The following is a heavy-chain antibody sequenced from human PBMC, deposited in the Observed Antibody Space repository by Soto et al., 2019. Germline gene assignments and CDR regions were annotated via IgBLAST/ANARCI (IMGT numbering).Heavy chain of an antibody. J-gene: IGHJ3*02. V-gene: IGHV1-69*13. CDR3: AGPYDYVWGSYRTLGAFDI. CDR2: IIPIFGTA. D-gene: IGHD3-16*02. CDR1: GGAFSSYA. Sequence: ASVKVSCKASGGAFSSYAISWVRQAPGQGLEWMGGIIPIFGTANYAQKFQGRVTITADESTSTAYMELSSLRSEDTAVYYCAGPYDYVWGSYRTLGAFDIWGQGTMVTVSS.